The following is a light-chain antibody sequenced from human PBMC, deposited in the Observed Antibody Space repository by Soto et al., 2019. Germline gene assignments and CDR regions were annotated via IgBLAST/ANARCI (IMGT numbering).Light chain of an antibody. CDR1: SSDVGGYNY. J-gene: IGLJ1*01. CDR2: DVS. Sequence: QSVLTQPRSVSGSPGQSVTISCTGTSSDVGGYNYVSWYQHHPGKAPKLMIYDVSKRPSGVPDRFSGSKSGITASLTISGLQAEDEADYYCCSYAVSYTYVLGSGTKVTVL. CDR3: CSYAVSYTYV. V-gene: IGLV2-11*01.